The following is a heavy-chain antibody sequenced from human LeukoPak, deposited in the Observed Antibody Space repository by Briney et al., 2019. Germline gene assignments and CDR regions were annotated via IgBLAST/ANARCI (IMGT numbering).Heavy chain of an antibody. J-gene: IGHJ6*02. Sequence: SETLSLTCSVSGLSISSYYWGWIRQPPGKGLEWIGYIYDSGSTNYNPSLKSRVTISVDTSKNQFSLKLSSVTAADTAVYYCARGGSGYDSFYYYGMDAWGQGTTVTVSS. D-gene: IGHD5-12*01. V-gene: IGHV4-59*01. CDR1: GLSISSYY. CDR3: ARGGSGYDSFYYYGMDA. CDR2: IYDSGST.